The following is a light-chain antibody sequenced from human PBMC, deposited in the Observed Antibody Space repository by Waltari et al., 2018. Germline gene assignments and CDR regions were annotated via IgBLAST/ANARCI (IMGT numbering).Light chain of an antibody. CDR3: QQYYDVPYT. V-gene: IGKV4-1*01. Sequence: DIVMTQSPDPLAVSLGERATVNCKSSQSVLYNSNKKNYLAWYQQRPGQPPRLLIYWASIRQSGIPDRFRGSGSATEFTLTITSLQAEDVAVYYCQQYYDVPYTFGQGTKVEI. CDR2: WAS. CDR1: QSVLYNSNKKNY. J-gene: IGKJ2*01.